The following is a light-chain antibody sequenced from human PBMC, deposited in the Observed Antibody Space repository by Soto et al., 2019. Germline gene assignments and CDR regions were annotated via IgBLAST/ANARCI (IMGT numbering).Light chain of an antibody. V-gene: IGLV2-14*01. CDR3: SSYTSSSTPLV. CDR2: DVT. Sequence: QSALTQPASVSGSPGQSITISCTGTSSDVGGYNYVSWYQQHPGKAPKLMIYDVTNRPSGVSNLFSGSKSGNTASLTTSGLQAEDEADYYCSSYTSSSTPLVFGGGTKLTVL. J-gene: IGLJ3*02. CDR1: SSDVGGYNY.